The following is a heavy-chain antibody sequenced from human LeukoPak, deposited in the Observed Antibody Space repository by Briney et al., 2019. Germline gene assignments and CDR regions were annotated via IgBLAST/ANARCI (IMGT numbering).Heavy chain of an antibody. CDR3: AKSSYYDASGYYREYYFDY. Sequence: GGSLRLACAASRFTFSSYGMSWVRQAPGKGLEWVSSISGSGGSTYYADSVKGRFTISRDNSKNTLYLQMNSLRDEDTAVYYCAKSSYYDASGYYREYYFDYWGQGTLVTVSS. V-gene: IGHV3-23*01. D-gene: IGHD3-22*01. CDR2: ISGSGGST. CDR1: RFTFSSYG. J-gene: IGHJ4*02.